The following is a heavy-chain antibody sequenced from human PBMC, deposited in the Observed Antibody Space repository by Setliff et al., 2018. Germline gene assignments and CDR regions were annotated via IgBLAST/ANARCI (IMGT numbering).Heavy chain of an antibody. CDR1: GFIFSNFA. CDR2: VSGSRTT. V-gene: IGHV3-23*01. CDR3: TRPALDLEFDL. J-gene: IGHJ4*02. D-gene: IGHD1-1*01. Sequence: PGGSLRLSCATSGFIFSNFAMSWVRQAPGKGLQWVATVSGSRTTYYADSVKGRFSISRDNSKNTVDLEMRSLTADDTALYYCTRPALDLEFDLWGQGTQVTVSS.